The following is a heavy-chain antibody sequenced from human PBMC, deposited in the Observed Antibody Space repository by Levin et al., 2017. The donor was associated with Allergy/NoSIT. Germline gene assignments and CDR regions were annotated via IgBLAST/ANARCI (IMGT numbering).Heavy chain of an antibody. CDR2: ITNSGGWT. D-gene: IGHD2-15*01. J-gene: IGHJ4*02. Sequence: GESLKISCAASGFPFSDYVMSWVRQAPGKGLEWVSTITNSGGWTYYADSVRGRFSISRDNSKNTMYLQMNSLRDEDTALYYCVKRGEAGYCSGGSCYWFDYWGQGSLVTVSS. V-gene: IGHV3-23*01. CDR1: GFPFSDYV. CDR3: VKRGEAGYCSGGSCYWFDY.